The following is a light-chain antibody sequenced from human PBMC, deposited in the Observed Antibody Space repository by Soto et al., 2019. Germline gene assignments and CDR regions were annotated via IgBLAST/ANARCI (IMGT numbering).Light chain of an antibody. V-gene: IGKV3-11*01. CDR2: DAS. J-gene: IGKJ2*03. Sequence: EIVLTQSPGTLSLSPGERATLSCRASQSVTTSVAWYQQRPGQVPRLLIYDASNRATGIPARFSGSGSGTDLTLTISSLELEDFAVYYCQQPVNWPLFSFGPGTKLEIK. CDR3: QQPVNWPLFS. CDR1: QSVTTS.